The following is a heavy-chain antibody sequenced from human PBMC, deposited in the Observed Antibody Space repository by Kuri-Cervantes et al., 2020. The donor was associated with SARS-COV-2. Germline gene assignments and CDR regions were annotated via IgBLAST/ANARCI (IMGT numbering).Heavy chain of an antibody. CDR2: IGTAGDP. Sequence: GGSLRLSCAASGFTFSSYDMHWVRQATGKGLEWVSAIGTAGDPYYPGSVKGRFTISRENAKNSLYLQMNSLRAGDTAVYYCARDFGSWYVFWSYYGMDVWGQGTTVTVSS. CDR3: ARDFGSWYVFWSYYGMDV. D-gene: IGHD6-13*01. V-gene: IGHV3-13*05. CDR1: GFTFSSYD. J-gene: IGHJ6*02.